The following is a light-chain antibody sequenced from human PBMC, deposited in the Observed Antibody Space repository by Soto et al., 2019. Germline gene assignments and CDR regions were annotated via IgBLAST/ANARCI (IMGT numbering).Light chain of an antibody. Sequence: QSALAQPASVSGSPGQSITISCSGTSSDVGTYNLVSWYQQYPGKAHRLMIYEVTKRPSGVSNRFSGSKSGNTASLTISGLQPEDEADYYCCSYAGSSSSIFGTGTKVTVL. CDR2: EVT. CDR1: SSDVGTYNL. V-gene: IGLV2-23*02. J-gene: IGLJ1*01. CDR3: CSYAGSSSSI.